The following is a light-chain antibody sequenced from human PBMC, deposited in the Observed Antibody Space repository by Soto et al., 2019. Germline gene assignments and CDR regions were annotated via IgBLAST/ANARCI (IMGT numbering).Light chain of an antibody. J-gene: IGKJ1*01. CDR2: GAS. CDR3: QQRSNWPRT. CDR1: QSVSSSY. Sequence: EIVMTQSPATLSVSPGERATLSCRASQSVSSSYLAWYQQKPGQAPRLLIYGASNRATGIPARFSGSGSGTDFTLTISSLEPGDFAVYYCQQRSNWPRTFGQGTKVDIK. V-gene: IGKV3D-20*02.